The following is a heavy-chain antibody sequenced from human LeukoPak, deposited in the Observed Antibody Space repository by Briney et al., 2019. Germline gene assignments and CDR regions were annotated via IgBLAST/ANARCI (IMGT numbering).Heavy chain of an antibody. CDR3: ARDRTYYYGSGSYLSVDY. V-gene: IGHV1-18*01. CDR1: GYTFTSYG. J-gene: IGHJ4*02. Sequence: ASVKVSCKASGYTFTSYGISWVRQAPGQGLEWMGWISAYNGNTNYAPKLQGRVTMTTDTSTSTAYMELRSLRSDDTAVYYCARDRTYYYGSGSYLSVDYWGQGTLVTVSS. D-gene: IGHD3-10*01. CDR2: ISAYNGNT.